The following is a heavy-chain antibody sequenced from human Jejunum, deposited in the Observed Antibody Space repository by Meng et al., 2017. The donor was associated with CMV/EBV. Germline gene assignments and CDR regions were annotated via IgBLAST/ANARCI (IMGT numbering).Heavy chain of an antibody. CDR1: GYTFTSYY. D-gene: IGHD4-23*01. CDR2: INPIGGGS. J-gene: IGHJ5*01. V-gene: IGHV1-46*01. CDR3: VRGGGGLNWLDS. Sequence: ASGYTFTSYYMHWVRQAPGQGLEWMGVINPIGGGSIYAQKFQGRVTISLDTSKNLFSLNLNSVTEADTAVYHCVRGGGGLNWLDSWGQGTLVTVSS.